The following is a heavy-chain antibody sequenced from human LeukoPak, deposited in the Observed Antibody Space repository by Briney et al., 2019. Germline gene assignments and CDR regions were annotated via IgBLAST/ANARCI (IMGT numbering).Heavy chain of an antibody. CDR1: GYTLTELS. J-gene: IGHJ4*02. CDR2: SDPEDGET. Sequence: ASVKVSCKVSGYTLTELSMHWVRQAPGKGLEWMGGSDPEDGETIYAQKFQGRVTMTEDTSTDTAYMELSSLRSEDTAVYYCATTPDLLVRGVKGDYWGQGTLVTVSS. D-gene: IGHD3-10*01. V-gene: IGHV1-24*01. CDR3: ATTPDLLVRGVKGDY.